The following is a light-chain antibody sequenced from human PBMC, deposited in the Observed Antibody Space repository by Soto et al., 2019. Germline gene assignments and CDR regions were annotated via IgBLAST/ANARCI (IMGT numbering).Light chain of an antibody. CDR2: DTS. J-gene: IGKJ3*01. CDR3: QQRSSWPFT. Sequence: EIVLTQSPATLSLSPGERATLSCRASQSVNSYLAWYQQKPGQAPRLLIYDTSNRATGIPVRFSGSGSKTDFTLTISSLEPEDFAVYYCQQRSSWPFTSGPGTKVDIK. V-gene: IGKV3-11*01. CDR1: QSVNSY.